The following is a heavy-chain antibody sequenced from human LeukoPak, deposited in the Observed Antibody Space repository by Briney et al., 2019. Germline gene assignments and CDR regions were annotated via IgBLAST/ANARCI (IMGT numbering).Heavy chain of an antibody. D-gene: IGHD4-23*01. Sequence: PGGSLRLSCAASGFTVSSNYMSWVRQAAGKGREWVSTFSGSGGGTYYADSVTGRFTISTDNSKNTLYLQMNSLRAEDTAVYYCAKAYAGNTYYYGIDVWGQGTTVTVSS. CDR3: AKAYAGNTYYYGIDV. CDR1: GFTVSSNY. CDR2: FSGSGGGT. J-gene: IGHJ6*02. V-gene: IGHV3-23*01.